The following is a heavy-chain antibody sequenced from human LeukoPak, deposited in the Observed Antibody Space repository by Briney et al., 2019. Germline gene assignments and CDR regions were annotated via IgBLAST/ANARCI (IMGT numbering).Heavy chain of an antibody. CDR3: TTGVDDSSGYSGLLFDY. D-gene: IGHD3-22*01. V-gene: IGHV3-15*01. Sequence: GGSLRLSCAASGFTFSNAWMSWVRQAPGKGLEWVGRIKSKTDGGTTDNAAPVKGRFTISRDDSKNTLYLQMNSLKTEDTAVYYCTTGVDDSSGYSGLLFDYWGQGTLVTVSS. CDR2: IKSKTDGGTT. CDR1: GFTFSNAW. J-gene: IGHJ4*02.